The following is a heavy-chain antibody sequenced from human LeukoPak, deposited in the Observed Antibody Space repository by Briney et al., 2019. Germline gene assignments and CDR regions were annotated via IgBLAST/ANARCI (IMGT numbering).Heavy chain of an antibody. J-gene: IGHJ4*02. CDR3: ARDDPQWLVFAY. Sequence: ASVKVSCKASAYTFTSYGISWVRQAPGQGLEWMGWISAYNGNTNYAQKLQGRVTMTTDTSTSTAYMELRSLRSDDTAVYYCARDDPQWLVFAYWGQGTLVTVSS. V-gene: IGHV1-18*04. CDR1: AYTFTSYG. D-gene: IGHD6-19*01. CDR2: ISAYNGNT.